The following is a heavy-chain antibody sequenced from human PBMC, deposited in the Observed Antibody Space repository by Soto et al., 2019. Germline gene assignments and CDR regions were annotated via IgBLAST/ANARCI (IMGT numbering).Heavy chain of an antibody. CDR3: ARDREDGSGTKYNWFDS. Sequence: SVKVSCKVSGGTFGNYGISWLRQAPGQGLEWMGGTIPIFDTPHYAQKFRDRVTITADATSTAYMELTSLTSEDTATYYCARDREDGSGTKYNWFDSWGQGTLVTVSS. V-gene: IGHV1-69*13. CDR1: GGTFGNYG. J-gene: IGHJ5*01. CDR2: TIPIFDTP. D-gene: IGHD3-10*01.